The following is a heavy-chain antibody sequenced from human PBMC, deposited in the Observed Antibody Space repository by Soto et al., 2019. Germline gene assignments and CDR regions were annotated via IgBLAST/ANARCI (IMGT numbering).Heavy chain of an antibody. CDR2: IYWNDDK. CDR1: GFSLSTSGVG. D-gene: IGHD3-22*01. Sequence: QITLKESGPTLVKPTQTLTLTCTFSGFSLSTSGVGVGWIRQPPGKALEWLVLIYWNDDKRYSPSLKSRLTITKDTSKNQVVLTMTNMDPVDTATYYCAHTPRPVVVPLRSFDYWGQGTLVTVSS. V-gene: IGHV2-5*01. CDR3: AHTPRPVVVPLRSFDY. J-gene: IGHJ4*02.